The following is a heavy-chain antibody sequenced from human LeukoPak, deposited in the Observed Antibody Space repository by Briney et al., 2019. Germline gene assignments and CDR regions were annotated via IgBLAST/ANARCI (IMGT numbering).Heavy chain of an antibody. D-gene: IGHD1-26*01. J-gene: IGHJ3*02. V-gene: IGHV6-1*01. CDR2: TYYRSKWYN. CDR1: GDSVSSNSAT. CDR3: ARGVVVGATFSGFDI. Sequence: SQTPSLTCGNSGDSVSSNSATWKWIRQSPSRGLELLGRTYYRSKWYNDCAVSVKSRITINPGTSKNQFSLQLNSVTPEDTAMYYCARGVVVGATFSGFDIWGQGTMVTVSS.